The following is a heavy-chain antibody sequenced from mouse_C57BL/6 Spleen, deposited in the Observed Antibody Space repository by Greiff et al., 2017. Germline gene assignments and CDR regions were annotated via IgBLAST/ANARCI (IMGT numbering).Heavy chain of an antibody. D-gene: IGHD2-5*01. V-gene: IGHV1-55*01. CDR1: GYTFTSYW. Sequence: QVQLQQSGAELVKPGASVTMSCKASGYTFTSYWITWVKQRPGQGLEWIGDIYPGSGSTNYNEKFKSKATLTVDTSSSTAYMQLSSLTSEDSSVYYCARSYYSKGDAMDYWGQGTSVTVSS. CDR2: IYPGSGST. J-gene: IGHJ4*01. CDR3: ARSYYSKGDAMDY.